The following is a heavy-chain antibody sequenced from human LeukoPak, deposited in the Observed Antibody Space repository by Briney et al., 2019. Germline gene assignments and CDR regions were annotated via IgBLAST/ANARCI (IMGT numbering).Heavy chain of an antibody. CDR1: GGSFSGYY. J-gene: IGHJ5*02. V-gene: IGHV4-34*01. CDR3: AREASAYDSSGYYYLDWFDP. Sequence: SETLSLTCAVYGGSFSGYYWSWIRQPPGKGLEWIGEINHSGSTNYNPSLKSGVTISVDTSKNQFSLKLSSVTAADTAVYYCAREASAYDSSGYYYLDWFDPWGQGTLVTVSS. CDR2: INHSGST. D-gene: IGHD3-22*01.